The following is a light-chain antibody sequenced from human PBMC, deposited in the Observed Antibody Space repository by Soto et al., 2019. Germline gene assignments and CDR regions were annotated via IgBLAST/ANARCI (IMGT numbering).Light chain of an antibody. CDR2: GAS. CDR3: QQYGSSGT. Sequence: SGFTQSPGTLSLSPGERATLSFRASQSVSSSYLAWYQQKPGQAPRLLIYGASSRATGIPDRFSGSGSGTDFTLTISRLEPEDFAVYYCQQYGSSGTFGQGTKVDIK. CDR1: QSVSSSY. V-gene: IGKV3-20*01. J-gene: IGKJ1*01.